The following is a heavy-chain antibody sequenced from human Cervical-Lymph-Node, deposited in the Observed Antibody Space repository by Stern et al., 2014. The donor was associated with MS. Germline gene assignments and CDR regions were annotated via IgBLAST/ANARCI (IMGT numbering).Heavy chain of an antibody. CDR2: INPATGAT. CDR1: GYTFTDYY. CDR3: ARDLADYRYYFDS. D-gene: IGHD4-11*01. V-gene: IGHV1-2*02. Sequence: QVQLVQSGTDVKKPGASAKVSCEASGYTFTDYYIHWVRQAPGQWLEWMGWINPATGATTYAQNFQGRVTMTRDTSITTAYMILSRLSSDDTAVYYCARDLADYRYYFDSWGPGTLVTVSS. J-gene: IGHJ4*02.